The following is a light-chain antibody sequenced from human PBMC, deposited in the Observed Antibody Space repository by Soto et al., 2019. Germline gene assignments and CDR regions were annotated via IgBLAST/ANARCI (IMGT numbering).Light chain of an antibody. CDR1: QSVSNDY. V-gene: IGKV3-20*01. CDR2: GAS. Sequence: EIVLTQSPGTLSLSPGDTATLSCRASQSVSNDYLAWYQQKPGQPPRLLISGASRRAAGVPDRLSGRGSGTDFTLTINRLEPEDFGLSYCQQYGRSPLTFGGGTKVELK. J-gene: IGKJ4*01. CDR3: QQYGRSPLT.